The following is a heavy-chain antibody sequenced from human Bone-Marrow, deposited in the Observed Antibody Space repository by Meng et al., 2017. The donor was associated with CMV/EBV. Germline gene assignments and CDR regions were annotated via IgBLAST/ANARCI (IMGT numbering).Heavy chain of an antibody. D-gene: IGHD6-19*01. CDR1: GYTFTSYY. CDR2: INPSGGST. Sequence: ASVKVSCKASGYTFTSYYMHWVRQAPGQGLEWMGIINPSGGSTSYAQKFQGRVTMTRDTSTSTAYMELSSLRSEDTAVYYCAAGDNSSGAVRWSAFDIWGQGTMVTVSS. J-gene: IGHJ3*02. V-gene: IGHV1-46*01. CDR3: AAGDNSSGAVRWSAFDI.